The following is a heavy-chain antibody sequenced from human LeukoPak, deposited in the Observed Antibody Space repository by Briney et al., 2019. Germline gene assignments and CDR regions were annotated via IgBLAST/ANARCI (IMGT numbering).Heavy chain of an antibody. J-gene: IGHJ4*02. CDR1: GFTFSSYG. CDR2: ISGSGGST. CDR3: AKDTSGGATTSYYFDY. Sequence: GGSLRLSCAASGFTFSSYGMSWVRPAPGKGLEWVSAISGSGGSTYYADSVKGRFTISRDNSKNTLYLQMNSLRAEDTAVYYCAKDTSGGATTSYYFDYWGQGTLVTVSS. D-gene: IGHD5-24*01. V-gene: IGHV3-23*01.